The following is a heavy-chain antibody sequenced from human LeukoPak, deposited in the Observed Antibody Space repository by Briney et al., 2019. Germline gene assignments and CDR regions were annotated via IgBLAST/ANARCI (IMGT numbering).Heavy chain of an antibody. CDR3: AKGLTWDSTSCSD. CDR1: GFSFSSYA. J-gene: IGHJ4*02. Sequence: QPGGSLRLSCAASGFSFSSYAKSWVRQAPGKGLEWVSAIVGSGGNMYYADSVKGRFTISRDNFKSTLYLQMNSLRAEDTAVYYCAKGLTWDSTSCSDWGQGTLVTVSS. CDR2: IVGSGGNM. D-gene: IGHD2-2*01. V-gene: IGHV3-23*01.